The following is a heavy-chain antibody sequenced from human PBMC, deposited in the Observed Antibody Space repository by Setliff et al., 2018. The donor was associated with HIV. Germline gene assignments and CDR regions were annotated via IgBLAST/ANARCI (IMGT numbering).Heavy chain of an antibody. V-gene: IGHV1-69*13. D-gene: IGHD4-17*01. Sequence: SVKVSCKASGGTLSKYAIIWVRQAPGQGLEWMGGIIPIFGTANYAQNFQGRVTITADASASTAYMALSSLRSEDTAVYYCARADPFVTERSHDFGGNSGGWFDPWGQGTLVTVSS. CDR2: IIPIFGTA. CDR1: GGTLSKYA. J-gene: IGHJ5*02. CDR3: ARADPFVTERSHDFGGNSGGWFDP.